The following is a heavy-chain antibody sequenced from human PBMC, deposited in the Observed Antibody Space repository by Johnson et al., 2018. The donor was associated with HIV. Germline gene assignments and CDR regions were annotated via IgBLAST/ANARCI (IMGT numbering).Heavy chain of an antibody. CDR2: ISYAGVTK. CDR3: ARAWYSSSAFDI. J-gene: IGHJ3*02. Sequence: QVQLVESGGGVVQPGSSLRLSCAASGFTFTTYAMHWVRQAPGKGLAWVAVISYAGVTKYYADSVKARFPISRDNAKNSLYLQMNSLRAEDTALYYCARAWYSSSAFDIWGQGTMVTVSS. V-gene: IGHV3-30-3*01. CDR1: GFTFTTYA. D-gene: IGHD6-6*01.